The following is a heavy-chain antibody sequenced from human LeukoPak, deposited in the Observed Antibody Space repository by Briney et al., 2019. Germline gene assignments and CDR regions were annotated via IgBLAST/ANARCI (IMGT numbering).Heavy chain of an antibody. V-gene: IGHV3-21*04. D-gene: IGHD1-26*01. CDR3: VRDRGTYRPIDY. J-gene: IGHJ4*02. CDR2: ISYTGTYI. CDR1: AFSLKDYN. Sequence: GGSLRLSCAASAFSLKDYNMNWVRQAPGKGLEWVSSISYTGTYIYYADSVKGRFTISRDNAQNSLYLQMNSLRAEDTAIYYCVRDRGTYRPIDYWGQGTLVTVSS.